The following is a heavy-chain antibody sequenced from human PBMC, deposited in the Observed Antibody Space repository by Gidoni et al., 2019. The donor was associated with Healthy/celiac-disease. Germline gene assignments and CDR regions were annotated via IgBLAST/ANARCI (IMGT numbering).Heavy chain of an antibody. D-gene: IGHD4-17*01. V-gene: IGHV1-18*01. J-gene: IGHJ6*02. CDR3: ARDLPAHGDYYYYYGMDV. CDR2: ISAYNGNT. Sequence: QVQLVQSGAEVKKPGASVKVSCKASGYTFTSYGISWVRQAPGQGLEWMGWISAYNGNTNYAQKLQGRVTMTTDTSTSTAYMELRSLRSDDTAVYYCARDLPAHGDYYYYYGMDVWGQGTTVTVSS. CDR1: GYTFTSYG.